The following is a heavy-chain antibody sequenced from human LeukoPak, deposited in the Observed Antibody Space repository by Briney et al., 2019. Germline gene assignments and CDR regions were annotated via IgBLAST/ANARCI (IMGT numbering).Heavy chain of an antibody. Sequence: GGSLRLSCSAFGFTFSSYAMSWVRQAPGKGLEWVSAISGSGGSTYYADSVKGRFTISRDNSKNTLYLQMNSLKTEDTAVYYCTTGRQDWGQGTLVTVSS. V-gene: IGHV3-23*01. J-gene: IGHJ4*02. CDR3: TTGRQD. CDR2: ISGSGGST. CDR1: GFTFSSYA.